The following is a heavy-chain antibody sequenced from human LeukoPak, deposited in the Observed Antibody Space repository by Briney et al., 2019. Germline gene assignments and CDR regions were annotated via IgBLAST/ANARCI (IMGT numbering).Heavy chain of an antibody. CDR3: ARGGGSGYTYDAFDI. V-gene: IGHV3-53*05. CDR1: GFIVRSNY. J-gene: IGHJ3*02. D-gene: IGHD3-22*01. CDR2: IYSDGKT. Sequence: PGGSLRLSCAASGFIVRSNYMSWVRQAPGKGLEWVSVIYSDGKTYYADSVKGRFAISRDNSQNTPSLQMNSLRPEDTAVYYCARGGGSGYTYDAFDIWGQGTAVTVSS.